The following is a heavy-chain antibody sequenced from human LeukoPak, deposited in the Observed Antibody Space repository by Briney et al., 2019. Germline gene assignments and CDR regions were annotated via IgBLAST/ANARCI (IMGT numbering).Heavy chain of an antibody. J-gene: IGHJ5*02. Sequence: AGGSLRLSCAASGFTFSSYEMNWVRQAPGKGLEWVSYISSSGSIIYSADSVKGRFTISRDNAKNSLYLQMNSLRAEDTAVYYCARGWFDTWGQGTLVTVSP. CDR2: ISSSGSII. V-gene: IGHV3-48*03. CDR1: GFTFSSYE. CDR3: ARGWFDT.